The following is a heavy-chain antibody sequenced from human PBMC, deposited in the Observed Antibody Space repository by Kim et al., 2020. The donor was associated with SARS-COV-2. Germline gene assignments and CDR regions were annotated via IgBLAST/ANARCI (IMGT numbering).Heavy chain of an antibody. CDR1: GGTFSSYA. CDR2: IIPIFGTA. D-gene: IGHD2-15*01. J-gene: IGHJ3*02. CDR3: ARDQPHSKKDIVVVAAAPHAFDI. V-gene: IGHV1-69*13. Sequence: SVKVSCKASGGTFSSYAISWVRQAPGQGLEWMGGIIPIFGTANYAQKFQGRVTITADESTSTAYMELSSLRSEDTAVYYCARDQPHSKKDIVVVAAAPHAFDIWGQGTMVTVSS.